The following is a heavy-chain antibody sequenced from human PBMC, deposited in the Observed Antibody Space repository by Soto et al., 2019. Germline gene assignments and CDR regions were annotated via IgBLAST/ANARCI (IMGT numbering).Heavy chain of an antibody. CDR2: IYYSGST. Sequence: PSETLSLTCTVSGGSISSGGYYWSWIRQHPGKGLEWIGYIYYSGSTYYNPSLKSRVTISVDTSKNQFSLKLSSVTAADTAVYYCASYHLDIVVPPDRTRYYFDYWGQGTLVTVSS. CDR1: GGSISSGGYY. D-gene: IGHD2-15*01. V-gene: IGHV4-31*03. CDR3: ASYHLDIVVPPDRTRYYFDY. J-gene: IGHJ4*02.